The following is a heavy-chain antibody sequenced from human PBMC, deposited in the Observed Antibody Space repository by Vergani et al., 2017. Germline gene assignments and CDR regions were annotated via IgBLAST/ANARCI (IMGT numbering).Heavy chain of an antibody. V-gene: IGHV1-2*02. Sequence: QVQLVQSGAEVKKPGASVKVSCKASGYTFTGYYMHWVRQAPGQGLEWMGWINPNSGGTNYAQKFQGRVTMTRATSISTAYMELSRLRSDDTAVYYCARDRVAVAGTGSWFDPWGQGTLVTVSS. CDR1: GYTFTGYY. D-gene: IGHD6-19*01. CDR2: INPNSGGT. CDR3: ARDRVAVAGTGSWFDP. J-gene: IGHJ5*02.